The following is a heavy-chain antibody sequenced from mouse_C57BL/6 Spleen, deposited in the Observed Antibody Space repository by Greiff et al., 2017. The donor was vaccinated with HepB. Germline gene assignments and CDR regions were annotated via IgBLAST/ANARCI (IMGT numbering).Heavy chain of an antibody. Sequence: VQLQQSGAELARPGASVKLSCKASGYTFTSYGIRWVKQSTGPGLEWIGEVYPRSGNTYYNDKFKGKATLTADKSSSTAYMELRSLTSADSAVYFCACWHYGGSYEMNYFDYWGPGTTLTVSS. J-gene: IGHJ2*01. D-gene: IGHD1-1*01. V-gene: IGHV1-81*01. CDR1: GYTFTSYG. CDR3: ACWHYGGSYEMNYFDY. CDR2: VYPRSGNT.